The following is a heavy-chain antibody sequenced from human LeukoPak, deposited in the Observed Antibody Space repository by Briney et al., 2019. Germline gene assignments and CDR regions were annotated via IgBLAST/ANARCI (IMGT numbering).Heavy chain of an antibody. CDR1: GFTFSSSA. V-gene: IGHV3-23*01. CDR3: AKVAGGWYPIDF. J-gene: IGHJ4*02. D-gene: IGHD6-19*01. CDR2: ISGGGTST. Sequence: GGSLRLACAASGFTFSSSAMNWVRRAPGKGLEWVSAISGGGTSTFYADSVKGRFTISRDNSKNTLYLQINSLRAEDTAVYYCAKVAGGWYPIDFWGQGTLVTVSS.